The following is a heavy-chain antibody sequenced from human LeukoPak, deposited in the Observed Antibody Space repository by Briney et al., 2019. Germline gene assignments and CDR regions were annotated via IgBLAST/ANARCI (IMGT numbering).Heavy chain of an antibody. V-gene: IGHV1-2*02. Sequence: ASVKVSRKASGYSFTSYYLDWVRQAPGQGLEWMGWINPKGGGTNYAQKFPGRVTMTRDTSISTAYMELSSLRSDDTAIYYCARRVFSGWGYYFDYWGQGTLVTVSS. J-gene: IGHJ4*02. CDR2: INPKGGGT. CDR3: ARRVFSGWGYYFDY. D-gene: IGHD6-19*01. CDR1: GYSFTSYY.